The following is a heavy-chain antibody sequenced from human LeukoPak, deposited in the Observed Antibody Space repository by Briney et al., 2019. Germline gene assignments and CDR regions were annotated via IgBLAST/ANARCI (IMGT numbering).Heavy chain of an antibody. CDR2: IYYSGST. CDR1: GGSISSYY. CDR3: ARGTSIYSSGWVFDY. Sequence: SETLSLTCTVSGGSISSYYRSWIRQPPGKGLEWIGYIYYSGSTNYNPSLKSRVTISVATSKNQFSLKLSSVTAADTAVYYCARGTSIYSSGWVFDYWGQGTLVTVSS. D-gene: IGHD6-19*01. J-gene: IGHJ4*02. V-gene: IGHV4-59*08.